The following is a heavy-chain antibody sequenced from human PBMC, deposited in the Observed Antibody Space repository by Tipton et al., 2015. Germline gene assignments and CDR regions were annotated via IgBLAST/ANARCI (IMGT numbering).Heavy chain of an antibody. Sequence: SLRLSCAASGFSFSGSSMHWVRQASGKGLEWVGRIRNKANNYATSHAVSVKGRFIISRDDSTNTTYLQMNSLKTEDTAVYYCTLPPHFWGQGTLVTVSS. CDR3: TLPPHF. CDR2: IRNKANNYAT. CDR1: GFSFSGSS. V-gene: IGHV3-73*01. J-gene: IGHJ4*02.